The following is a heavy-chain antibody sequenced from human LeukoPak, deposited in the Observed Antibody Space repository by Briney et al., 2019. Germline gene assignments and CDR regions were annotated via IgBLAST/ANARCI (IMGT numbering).Heavy chain of an antibody. CDR1: GFNLEEYA. Sequence: PGGSLRLSCVASGFNLEEYAMHWVRQAPGKGLEWVSSISGNSGIVGYADSVKGRFTISRDNAKNSLYLQMNNLRAEDTALYYCTKDRYCTYSRCPTDYWGQGTLVTVSS. CDR2: ISGNSGIV. D-gene: IGHD2-8*01. V-gene: IGHV3-9*01. J-gene: IGHJ4*02. CDR3: TKDRYCTYSRCPTDY.